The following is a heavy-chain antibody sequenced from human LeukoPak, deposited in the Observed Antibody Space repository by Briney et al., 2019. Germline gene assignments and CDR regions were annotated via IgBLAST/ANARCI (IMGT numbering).Heavy chain of an antibody. CDR2: INPNSGGT. J-gene: IGHJ4*02. D-gene: IGHD1-14*01. V-gene: IGHV1-2*06. CDR3: ARDEIQTNRGVDY. Sequence: GASVKVSRKASGYTFTGYYIHWVRQAPGQGLEWMGRINPNSGGTNYAQKFQGRVTMTRDTSISTAYLELSRLRSDDTAIYYCARDEIQTNRGVDYWGQGTLVTVSS. CDR1: GYTFTGYY.